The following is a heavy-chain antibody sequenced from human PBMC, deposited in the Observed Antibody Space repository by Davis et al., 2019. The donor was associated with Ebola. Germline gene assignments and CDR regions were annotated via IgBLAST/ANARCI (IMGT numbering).Heavy chain of an antibody. V-gene: IGHV4-59*01. Sequence: SETLSLTCTVSGGSISSYYWSWIRQPPGKGLEWIGYIYYSGSTNYNPSLTSRVTISVDTSKNQFSLKLSSVTAAETAGYYWARDRGPLGFDPWGQGTLVTVSS. J-gene: IGHJ5*02. D-gene: IGHD3-10*01. CDR2: IYYSGST. CDR1: GGSISSYY. CDR3: ARDRGPLGFDP.